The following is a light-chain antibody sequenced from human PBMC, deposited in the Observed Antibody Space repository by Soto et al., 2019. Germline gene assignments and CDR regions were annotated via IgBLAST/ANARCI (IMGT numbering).Light chain of an antibody. Sequence: ELVLTQSPATLSLSPGERATLSCRASRSFSDYIAWYQHKPGQAPRLVLFAASNRATGIPARFSGSASGTDFTLTISSLEPEDFAVYYCQQRDNWPPLYAFGQGTKLEIK. V-gene: IGKV3-11*01. J-gene: IGKJ2*01. CDR3: QQRDNWPPLYA. CDR1: RSFSDY. CDR2: AAS.